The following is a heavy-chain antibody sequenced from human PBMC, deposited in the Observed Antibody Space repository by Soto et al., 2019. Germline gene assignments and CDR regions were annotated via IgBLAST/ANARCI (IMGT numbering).Heavy chain of an antibody. CDR3: TGEVASGY. D-gene: IGHD2-8*02. V-gene: IGHV3-30*03. CDR1: GFTVSTYG. J-gene: IGHJ4*02. CDR2: ISRDGGTK. Sequence: QVQLVESGGGVVQPGRSLRLSCAVSGFTVSTYGMHWVRQAPGKGLEWVAVISRDGGTKYYADSVKGRFTISRDNSRNTLVLEMNSLRSDDRAVYYCTGEVASGYWGQGTLVTVSS.